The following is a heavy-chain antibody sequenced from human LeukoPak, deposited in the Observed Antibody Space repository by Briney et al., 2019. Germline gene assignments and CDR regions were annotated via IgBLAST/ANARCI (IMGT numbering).Heavy chain of an antibody. CDR2: IHYSGST. CDR3: ARDTRVYDSSAYYYFDY. CDR1: GGSISSYY. J-gene: IGHJ4*02. Sequence: KTSETLSLTCTVSGGSISSYYWSWIRQPPGKGLEWIGYIHYSGSTNYNPSLKSRVTISVDTSKNQFSLKLSSVTAADTAVYYCARDTRVYDSSAYYYFDYWGQGALVTVSS. D-gene: IGHD3-22*01. V-gene: IGHV4-59*01.